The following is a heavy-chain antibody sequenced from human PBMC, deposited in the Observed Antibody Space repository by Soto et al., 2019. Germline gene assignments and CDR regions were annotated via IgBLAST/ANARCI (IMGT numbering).Heavy chain of an antibody. Sequence: GGSLRLCCAASGFRFGDYNMQSIRPAPGEGLVWVSLITWNGDNTYYADSVKGRFTISRDGTTQSVYLQPTRLKSEDTGLYYCARETLSFFSALHVAGPGTTATV. CDR3: ARETLSFFSALHV. J-gene: IGHJ6*02. CDR2: ITWNGDNT. CDR1: GFRFGDYN. V-gene: IGHV3-43*01. D-gene: IGHD3-3*01.